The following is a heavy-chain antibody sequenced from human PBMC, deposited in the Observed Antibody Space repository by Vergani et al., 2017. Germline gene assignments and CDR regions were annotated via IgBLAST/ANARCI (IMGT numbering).Heavy chain of an antibody. V-gene: IGHV1-18*01. Sequence: QVQLVQSGAEVKKPGASVKVSCKASGYTFTSYGISWVRQAPGQGLEWMGWISAYNGNTNYAQKLQGRVTMTTDTSTSTAYMELRSLRSDDTAVYYCARVKSDFWSGYYSPYYFDYWGQGTLVTVSS. D-gene: IGHD3-3*01. CDR1: GYTFTSYG. CDR3: ARVKSDFWSGYYSPYYFDY. CDR2: ISAYNGNT. J-gene: IGHJ4*02.